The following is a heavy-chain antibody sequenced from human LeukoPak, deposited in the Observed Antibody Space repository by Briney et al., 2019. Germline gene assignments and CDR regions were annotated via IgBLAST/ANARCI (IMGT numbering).Heavy chain of an antibody. D-gene: IGHD7-27*01. V-gene: IGHV3-7*01. CDR3: ARDLNWETY. Sequence: GGSLRLSCVASGFTFSSYWMTWVRQAPGEGLEWVANIKTDGSLIYYVDSVKGRFTISRDNAKSSLYLQMNSLRVEDTAVYYCARDLNWETYWGQGTLVSVSS. CDR1: GFTFSSYW. J-gene: IGHJ4*02. CDR2: IKTDGSLI.